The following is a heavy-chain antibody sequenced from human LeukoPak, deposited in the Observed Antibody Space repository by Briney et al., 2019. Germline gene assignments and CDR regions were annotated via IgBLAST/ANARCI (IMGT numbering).Heavy chain of an antibody. V-gene: IGHV3-9*01. CDR2: ISWNSGSI. CDR1: GFTFDDYA. D-gene: IGHD3-9*01. Sequence: GGSLRLSCAASGFTFDDYAMHWVRHAPGKGLEWVSGISWNSGSIGYADSVKGRFTISRDNAKNSLYLQMNSLRAEDTALYYCAKDSHYDILTGYPYFDLWGRGTLVTVSS. CDR3: AKDSHYDILTGYPYFDL. J-gene: IGHJ2*01.